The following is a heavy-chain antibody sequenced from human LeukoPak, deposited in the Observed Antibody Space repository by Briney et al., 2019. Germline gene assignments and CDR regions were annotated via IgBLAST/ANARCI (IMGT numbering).Heavy chain of an antibody. CDR3: ARDLPMAPSPFDY. Sequence: GGSLRLSCAASGFTFSSYSMNWVRQAPGKGLEWVSSISSSSSYIYYADSVKGRFTISRDNAKNSLYLQMTSLRAEDTAVYYCARDLPMAPSPFDYWGQGTLVTVSS. V-gene: IGHV3-21*01. D-gene: IGHD5-24*01. CDR1: GFTFSSYS. CDR2: ISSSSSYI. J-gene: IGHJ4*02.